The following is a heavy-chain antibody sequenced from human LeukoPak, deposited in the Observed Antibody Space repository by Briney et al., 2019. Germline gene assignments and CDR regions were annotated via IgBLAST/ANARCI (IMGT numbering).Heavy chain of an antibody. CDR1: GGSFTSSDW. Sequence: PSETLSLTCAVSGGSFTSSDWWSWVRQPPGKGLEWIGEVHHDGGTNYNPSLKSRLTVLLDKAKNQFSLKLSSVTAADTAVYYCARRAGAYSHPYDYWGQGTLVTVSS. CDR2: VHHDGGT. CDR3: ARRAGAYSHPYDY. D-gene: IGHD4/OR15-4a*01. J-gene: IGHJ4*02. V-gene: IGHV4-4*02.